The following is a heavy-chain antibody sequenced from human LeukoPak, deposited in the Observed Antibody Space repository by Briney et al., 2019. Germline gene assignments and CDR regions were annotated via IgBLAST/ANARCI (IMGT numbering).Heavy chain of an antibody. CDR2: TSGSGGNP. CDR1: GFTFSVYA. Sequence: GGSLRLSCAASGFTFSVYAMSWVRQAPGKGLEWVSITSGSGGNPYYADSVKGRFTISRDNSKNTLYLHMNSLRAEDTALYYCAKDTGIILVRGTADYWGQGILVTVSS. D-gene: IGHD3-10*01. J-gene: IGHJ4*02. CDR3: AKDTGIILVRGTADY. V-gene: IGHV3-23*01.